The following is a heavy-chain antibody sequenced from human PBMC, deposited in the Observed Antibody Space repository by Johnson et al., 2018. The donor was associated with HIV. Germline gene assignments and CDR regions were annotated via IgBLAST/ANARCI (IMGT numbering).Heavy chain of an antibody. CDR3: VKSGFSGSYQGAYDI. D-gene: IGHD1-26*01. V-gene: IGHV3-23*04. J-gene: IGHJ3*02. Sequence: VQLVESGGGVVQPGGSLRLSCAESGFTFSHYWMTWVRQGPGKGLEWVSAITVSGDNTYYADSVKGRFTISRDNSENTLYLQMNSLRAEDTAVYYCVKSGFSGSYQGAYDIWGQGTMVTVSS. CDR1: GFTFSHYW. CDR2: ITVSGDNT.